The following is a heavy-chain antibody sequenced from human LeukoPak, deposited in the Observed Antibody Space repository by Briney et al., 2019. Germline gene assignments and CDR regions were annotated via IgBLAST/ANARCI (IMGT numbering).Heavy chain of an antibody. Sequence: GGSLRLSCAASGFAFSSYAMSWVRQAPGKGLEWVSAISGSSDHTNYADSVKGRFIISRDNSKNTLSLQMNSLRAEDTALYYCVTKLYVGHTHAFDIWGQGTMVTVSP. J-gene: IGHJ3*02. CDR1: GFAFSSYA. D-gene: IGHD3-16*01. V-gene: IGHV3-23*01. CDR2: ISGSSDHT. CDR3: VTKLYVGHTHAFDI.